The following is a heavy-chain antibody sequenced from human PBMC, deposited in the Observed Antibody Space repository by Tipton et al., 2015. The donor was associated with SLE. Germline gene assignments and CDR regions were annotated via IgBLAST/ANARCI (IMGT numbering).Heavy chain of an antibody. CDR1: GGSISSGGYY. Sequence: TLSLTCTVSGGSISSGGYYWSWIRQHPGKGLEWIGYIYYSGSTNYNPSLKSRVTISVDTSKNQFSLKLSSVTAADTAVYYCARVGATIKKLAFDIWGQGTMVTVSS. V-gene: IGHV4-61*08. J-gene: IGHJ3*02. D-gene: IGHD5-24*01. CDR3: ARVGATIKKLAFDI. CDR2: IYYSGST.